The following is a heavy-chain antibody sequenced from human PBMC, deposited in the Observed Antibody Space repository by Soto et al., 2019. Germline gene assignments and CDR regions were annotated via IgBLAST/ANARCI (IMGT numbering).Heavy chain of an antibody. Sequence: EVQLVESGGGLVQPGESLRLSCAASGFTVSNYHMTWVRQAPGKGLEWVSAVYADGATSHADSVKDRFTVSRDNSRNTLNLQMSGLRAEDPAVYYGARPGGGLDYWGQGTLVTVSS. CDR3: ARPGGGLDY. CDR2: VYADGAT. CDR1: GFTVSNYH. J-gene: IGHJ4*02. D-gene: IGHD3-10*01. V-gene: IGHV3-66*04.